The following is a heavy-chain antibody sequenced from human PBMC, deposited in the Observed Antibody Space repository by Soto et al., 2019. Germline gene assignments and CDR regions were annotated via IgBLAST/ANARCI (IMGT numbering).Heavy chain of an antibody. V-gene: IGHV4-61*08. J-gene: IGHJ3*02. CDR3: ARGFEGSPGAFDI. D-gene: IGHD1-26*01. Sequence: SETLSLTCTVSGGSISSGDYYWSWIRQPPGKGLEWIGYIYYSGSTNYNPSLKSRVTISVDTSKNQFSLKLSSVTAADTAVYYCARGFEGSPGAFDIWGQGTMVTVSS. CDR1: GGSISSGDYY. CDR2: IYYSGST.